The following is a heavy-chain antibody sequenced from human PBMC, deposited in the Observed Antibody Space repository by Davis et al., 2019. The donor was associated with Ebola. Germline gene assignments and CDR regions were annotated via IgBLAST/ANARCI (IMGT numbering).Heavy chain of an antibody. CDR2: ISKTSVYT. Sequence: GGSLRLSCAASGFTLSGFTFSDYDMNWVRQAPGKGLEWVSTISKTSVYTYYAESVKGRFTISRDNAKNSLYLQMDGLTVEDTAVYYCASGLDYWGQGSLVTVSS. J-gene: IGHJ4*02. CDR1: GFTLSGFTFSDYD. CDR3: ASGLDY. V-gene: IGHV3-21*01.